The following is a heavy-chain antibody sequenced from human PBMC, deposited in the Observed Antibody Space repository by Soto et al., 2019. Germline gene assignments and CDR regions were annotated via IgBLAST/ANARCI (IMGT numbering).Heavy chain of an antibody. CDR3: AKVNKADILTGYYEGPYDAFDI. J-gene: IGHJ3*02. V-gene: IGHV3-23*01. CDR2: ISGSGGST. Sequence: EVQLLESGGSLVQPGGSLRLSCAASGFTFSSYAMSWVRQAPGKGLECVSAISGSGGSTYYADSEKDRFTISRDNSKNTLYLQMNSLRAEDTAVYYCAKVNKADILTGYYEGPYDAFDIWGQGTMVTVSS. D-gene: IGHD3-9*01. CDR1: GFTFSSYA.